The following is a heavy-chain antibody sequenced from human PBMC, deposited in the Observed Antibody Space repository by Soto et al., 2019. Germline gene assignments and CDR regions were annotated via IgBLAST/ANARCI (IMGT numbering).Heavy chain of an antibody. CDR3: ASWRSYSGSYCFEY. V-gene: IGHV1-69*06. J-gene: IGHJ4*02. CDR1: GCTFNTYT. CDR2: VIPMYDSV. D-gene: IGHD1-26*01. Sequence: VQLVQSGAEVKKPGSSVKVSCEASGCTFNTYTINWVRQAPGRGLEWMGQVIPMYDSVNYAESFQGRVTMTADKSTNIAYMELSSLRSEDTALYFCASWRSYSGSYCFEYWGQATLVIVSS.